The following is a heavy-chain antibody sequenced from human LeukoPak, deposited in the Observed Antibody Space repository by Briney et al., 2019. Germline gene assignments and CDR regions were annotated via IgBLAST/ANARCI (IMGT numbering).Heavy chain of an antibody. V-gene: IGHV4-59*01. J-gene: IGHJ4*02. D-gene: IGHD1-26*01. CDR1: GGSIGSYY. CDR2: IYYSGST. Sequence: PSETLSLTCTVSGGSIGSYYWSWIRQPPGKGLEWIGYIYYSGSTDYNPSLKSRVTMSLDTSKNQFSLRLRSVTAADTAVYYCARESGSYFTRVDYWGQGTLVTVSS. CDR3: ARESGSYFTRVDY.